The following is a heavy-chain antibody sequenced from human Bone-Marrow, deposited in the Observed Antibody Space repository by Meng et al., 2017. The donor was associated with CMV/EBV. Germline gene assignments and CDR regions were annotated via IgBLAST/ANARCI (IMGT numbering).Heavy chain of an antibody. CDR2: ISTSGSTI. J-gene: IGHJ4*02. Sequence: GESLKISCTASGFTFSSYEINWVRQAPGKGLEWISYISTSGSTIYYADSVKGRFTISRDNAKNSLYLQMNSLRAEDTAVYYCARETRPTAFDDWGQGTRVTGSS. CDR1: GFTFSSYE. V-gene: IGHV3-48*03. CDR3: ARETRPTAFDD. D-gene: IGHD4-23*01.